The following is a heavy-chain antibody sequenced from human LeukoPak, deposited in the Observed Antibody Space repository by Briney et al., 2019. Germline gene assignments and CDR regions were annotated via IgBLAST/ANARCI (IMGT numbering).Heavy chain of an antibody. V-gene: IGHV1-24*01. CDR1: GYTLTELP. J-gene: IGHJ4*02. D-gene: IGHD3-3*01. Sequence: ASVKVSCKVSGYTLTELPMHWVRQAPGKGLEWMGSFDPEDGETIYAQKFQGRVTMTEDTSTDTAYMELSSLRSEDTAVYYCATAIFGVVIGFDYWGQGTLVTVSS. CDR2: FDPEDGET. CDR3: ATAIFGVVIGFDY.